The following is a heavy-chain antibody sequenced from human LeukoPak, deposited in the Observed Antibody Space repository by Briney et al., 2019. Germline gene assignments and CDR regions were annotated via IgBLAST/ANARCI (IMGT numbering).Heavy chain of an antibody. CDR3: ARGITGN. CDR2: IYYSGST. J-gene: IGHJ4*02. V-gene: IGHV4-39*07. Sequence: PSETLSLTCTVSGGSISSSSYYWGWIRQPPGKGLEWIGSIYYSGSTYYNPSLKSRVTISVDTSKNQFSLKLSSVTAADTAVYYCARGITGNWGQGTLVTVSS. D-gene: IGHD1-14*01. CDR1: GGSISSSSYY.